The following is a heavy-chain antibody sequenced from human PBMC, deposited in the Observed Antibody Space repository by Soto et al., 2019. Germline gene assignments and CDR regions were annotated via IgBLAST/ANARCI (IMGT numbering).Heavy chain of an antibody. CDR1: GFTFSSHT. V-gene: IGHV3-48*02. D-gene: IGHD3-10*01. Sequence: PGGSLRLSCAASGFTFSSHTMNWVRQAPGKGLEWISYITSTSSTKNYADSVKGRFTISRDNANNSLYLQMNSLRDEDTAVYYCARRITMVRGPYYYYAMDVWGQGTTGTVS. CDR3: ARRITMVRGPYYYYAMDV. CDR2: ITSTSSTK. J-gene: IGHJ6*02.